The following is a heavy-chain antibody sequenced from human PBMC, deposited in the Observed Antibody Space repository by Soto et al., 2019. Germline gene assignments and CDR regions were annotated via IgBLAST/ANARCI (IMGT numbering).Heavy chain of an antibody. V-gene: IGHV1-8*01. J-gene: IGHJ5*02. Sequence: ASVKVSCKASGDTFTSYDINWVRQATGQGLEWMGWMNPNSGNTGYAQKFQGRVTMTRNTSISTAYMELSSLRSEDTAVYYCARGLEWSRSLDPWGQGTLVTVSS. CDR2: MNPNSGNT. D-gene: IGHD3-3*01. CDR3: ARGLEWSRSLDP. CDR1: GDTFTSYD.